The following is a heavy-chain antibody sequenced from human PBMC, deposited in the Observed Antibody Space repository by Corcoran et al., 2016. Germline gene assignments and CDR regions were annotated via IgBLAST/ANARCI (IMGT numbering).Heavy chain of an antibody. CDR3: ARGVAPYSGYDYYFDY. D-gene: IGHD5-12*01. CDR2: IYSGGST. V-gene: IGHV3-53*01. CDR1: GFTVSSNY. J-gene: IGHJ4*02. Sequence: EVQLVESGGGLIQPGGSLRLSCAASGFTVSSNYMSWVRQAPGKGLEWVSVIYSGGSTYYADSVKGRFTISRDNSKNTLYLQMNSLRAEDTAVYYCARGVAPYSGYDYYFDYWVQGTLVTVSS.